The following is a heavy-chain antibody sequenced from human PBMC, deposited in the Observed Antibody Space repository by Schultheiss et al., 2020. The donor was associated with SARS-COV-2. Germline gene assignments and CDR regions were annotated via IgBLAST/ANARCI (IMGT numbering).Heavy chain of an antibody. Sequence: SETLSLTCTVSGGSISSSSYYWSWIRQPPGKGLEWIGEINHSGSTNYNPSLKSRVTISVDTSKNQFSLKLSSVTAADTAVYYCAILPQGGLSPFDYWGQGTLVTVSS. D-gene: IGHD1-26*01. V-gene: IGHV4-39*01. J-gene: IGHJ4*02. CDR1: GGSISSSSYY. CDR2: INHSGST. CDR3: AILPQGGLSPFDY.